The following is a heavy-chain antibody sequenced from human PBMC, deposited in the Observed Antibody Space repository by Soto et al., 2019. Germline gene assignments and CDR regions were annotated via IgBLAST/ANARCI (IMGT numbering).Heavy chain of an antibody. CDR1: GGTFSSYA. CDR3: ARGSGGSSTSCLRDYYYYGMDV. V-gene: IGHV1-69*13. CDR2: IIPIFGTA. J-gene: IGHJ6*02. Sequence: SVKVSCKASGGTFSSYAISWVRQAPGQGLEWMGGIIPIFGTANYAQKFQGRVTITADESTSTAYMELSSLRSEDTAVYYCARGSGGSSTSCLRDYYYYGMDVWGQGTTVTVSS. D-gene: IGHD2-2*01.